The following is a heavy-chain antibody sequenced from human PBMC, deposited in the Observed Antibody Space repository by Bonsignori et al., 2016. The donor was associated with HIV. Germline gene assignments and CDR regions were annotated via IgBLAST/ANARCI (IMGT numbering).Heavy chain of an antibody. D-gene: IGHD3-16*01. CDR1: GFKFDDYA. V-gene: IGHV3-9*01. CDR2: ISWNSGSI. CDR3: AKGPFSPSYYDYFDS. Sequence: GGSLRPSCAASGFKFDDYAMHWVRQRPGKGLEWVSGISWNSGSIGYADSVRGRFIISRDNAKSSLYLQMSGLRPEDTALYYCAKGPFSPSYYDYFDSWGQGTLVTVSS. J-gene: IGHJ4*02.